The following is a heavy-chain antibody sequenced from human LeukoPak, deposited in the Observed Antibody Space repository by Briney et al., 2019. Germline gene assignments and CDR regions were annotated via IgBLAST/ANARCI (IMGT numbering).Heavy chain of an antibody. V-gene: IGHV1-8*01. CDR3: VRTPPNWGFDY. CDR2: MSPNSGDT. CDR1: GYTLTTHD. Sequence: ASVKVSCKASGYTLTTHDINWVRQATGQGLEWLGWMSPNSGDTGYAQKFQGRVTMTSDSSISTAYMELSSLRSEDTAIYYCVRTPPNWGFDYWGQGTLVTVSS. D-gene: IGHD7-27*01. J-gene: IGHJ4*02.